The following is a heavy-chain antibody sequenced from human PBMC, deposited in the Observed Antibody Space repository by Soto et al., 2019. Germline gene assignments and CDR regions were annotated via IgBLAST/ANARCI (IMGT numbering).Heavy chain of an antibody. CDR1: GGTFSSYA. V-gene: IGHV1-69*01. CDR3: ARRNGVHFKSSYYYGMDV. Sequence: QVQLVQSGAEVKKPGSSVKVSCKASGGTFSSYAISWVRQAPGQGLEWMGGIIPVFGTVNYAQKFQGRVTITADESTSTAYMELSSLRSEDTAVYYCARRNGVHFKSSYYYGMDVWGQGTTVTVSS. D-gene: IGHD4-17*01. J-gene: IGHJ6*02. CDR2: IIPVFGTV.